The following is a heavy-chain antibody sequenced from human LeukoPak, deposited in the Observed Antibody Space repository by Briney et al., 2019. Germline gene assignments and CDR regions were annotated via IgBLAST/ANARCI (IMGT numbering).Heavy chain of an antibody. CDR1: GGSISSGGYS. Sequence: QTSETLSLTCAVSGGSISSGGYSWSWIRQPPGKGLEWIGYIYHSGSTYYNPSLKSRVTISVDRSKNQFSLKLSSVTAADTAVYYCARAPRGGYGDYVDYWGQGTLVTVSS. D-gene: IGHD4-17*01. V-gene: IGHV4-30-2*01. CDR3: ARAPRGGYGDYVDY. CDR2: IYHSGST. J-gene: IGHJ4*02.